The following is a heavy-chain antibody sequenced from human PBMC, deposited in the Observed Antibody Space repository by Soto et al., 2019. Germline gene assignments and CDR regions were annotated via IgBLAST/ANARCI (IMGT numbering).Heavy chain of an antibody. CDR2: ISYDGSNK. CDR3: AKLLGTPLRDYYYYGMDV. Sequence: QTGGSLRLSCAASGFTFSSYAMHWVRQAPGRGLEWVAVISYDGSNKYYADSVKGRFTISRDNSKNTLYLQMNSLRAEDTAVYYCAKLLGTPLRDYYYYGMDVWGQGTTVTVSS. J-gene: IGHJ6*02. V-gene: IGHV3-30-3*02. CDR1: GFTFSSYA. D-gene: IGHD1-26*01.